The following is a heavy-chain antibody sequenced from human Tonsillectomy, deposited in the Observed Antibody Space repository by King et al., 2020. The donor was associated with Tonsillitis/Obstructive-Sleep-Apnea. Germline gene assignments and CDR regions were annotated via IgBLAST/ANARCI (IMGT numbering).Heavy chain of an antibody. J-gene: IGHJ6*03. CDR3: ARHLAWGCSGGSCYRHYYYMDV. V-gene: IGHV5-51*01. CDR1: GYSFTSYW. Sequence: QLVQSGAEVKKPGESLKISCKGSGYSFTSYWIGWVRQMPGKGLEWMGIIYPGDSDTRYSPSFQGQVTISADKSISTAYLQWSSLKASDTAMYYCARHLAWGCSGGSCYRHYYYMDVWGKGTTVTVSS. CDR2: IYPGDSDT. D-gene: IGHD2-15*01.